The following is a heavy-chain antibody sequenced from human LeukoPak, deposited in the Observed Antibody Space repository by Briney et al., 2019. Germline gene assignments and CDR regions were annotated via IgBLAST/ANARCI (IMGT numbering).Heavy chain of an antibody. D-gene: IGHD1-26*01. Sequence: GGSLRLSCAASGFTFSSYSMNWVRQAPGKGLEWVSYISSSSSTIYYADSVKGRFTISRDNAKNSLYLQMNSLRAEDTAVYYCARDEEEGATPPFDYWGQGTLVTVSS. CDR2: ISSSSSTI. CDR3: ARDEEEGATPPFDY. V-gene: IGHV3-48*01. CDR1: GFTFSSYS. J-gene: IGHJ4*02.